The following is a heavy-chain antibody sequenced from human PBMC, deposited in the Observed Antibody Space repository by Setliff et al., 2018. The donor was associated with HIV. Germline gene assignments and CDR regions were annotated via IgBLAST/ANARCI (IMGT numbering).Heavy chain of an antibody. Sequence: PGGSLRLSCAASVFTFNNYGMNWVRQAPGKGLERVAFIRYDGSQKYYVDSVKGRFTISRDNSKTTLYLQMNSLRVEYTAVYYCAKDVCSGAYCYAYYYYGMDVWGQGTMVTVSS. CDR3: AKDVCSGAYCYAYYYYGMDV. D-gene: IGHD2-15*01. CDR2: IRYDGSQK. J-gene: IGHJ6*02. V-gene: IGHV3-30*02. CDR1: VFTFNNYG.